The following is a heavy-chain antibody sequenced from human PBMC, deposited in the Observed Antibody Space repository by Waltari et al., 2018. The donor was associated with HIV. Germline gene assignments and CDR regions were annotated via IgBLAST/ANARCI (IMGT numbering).Heavy chain of an antibody. CDR2: IWYDGSNK. CDR1: GFTFSSYG. D-gene: IGHD6-13*01. J-gene: IGHJ4*02. V-gene: IGHV3-33*01. CDR3: ARSDSRYSSSWSFDY. Sequence: QVQLLESGGGVVQPGRSLRLSCAASGFTFSSYGMHWVRQAPGKGLEWVAIIWYDGSNKYYADSVKGRFTISRDNSKNTLYLQMNSLRAEDTAVYYCARSDSRYSSSWSFDYWGQGTLVTVSS.